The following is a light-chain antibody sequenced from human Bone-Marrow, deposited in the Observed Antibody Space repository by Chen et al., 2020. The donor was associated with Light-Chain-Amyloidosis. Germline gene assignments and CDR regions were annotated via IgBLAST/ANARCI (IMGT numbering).Light chain of an antibody. CDR1: QSLVTSDGDIY. J-gene: IGKJ3*01. CDR3: MQGTHWPFT. Sequence: DVLMTQSPLFLPVTLGQSASISCTSSQSLVTSDGDIYLNWFLQRPGQSPRRLIYEVSKRDSGVPDRISGSASGTHFTLEISRVETEDIGVYFCMQGTHWPFTFGPGTTVEI. V-gene: IGKV2-30*01. CDR2: EVS.